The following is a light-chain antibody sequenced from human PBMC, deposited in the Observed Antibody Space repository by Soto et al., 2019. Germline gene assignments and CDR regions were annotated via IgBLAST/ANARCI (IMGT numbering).Light chain of an antibody. CDR1: QSINWY. V-gene: IGKV1-39*01. J-gene: IGKJ1*01. Sequence: DIQMTQSPSSLSASVGDRVTITCRASQSINWYLNWYQQKPGKAPNLLIYAASSLQCGVPSRFSGSGSGTDFTLTISSLQSEDFATYYCQQHYITPWTFGQGTKVEIK. CDR2: AAS. CDR3: QQHYITPWT.